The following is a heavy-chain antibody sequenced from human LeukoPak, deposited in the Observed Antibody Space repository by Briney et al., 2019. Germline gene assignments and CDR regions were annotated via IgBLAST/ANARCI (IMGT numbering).Heavy chain of an antibody. V-gene: IGHV3-48*03. CDR1: GFTFSSYE. Sequence: GGSLRLSCAASGFTFSSYEMNWVRQAPGKGLEWVSYISSSGSTIYYADSVKGRFTISRDNANNTLYLQMNSLRAEDTAVYYCARRAGGYSHPYDYWGQGTLVTVSS. CDR2: ISSSGSTI. CDR3: ARRAGGYSHPYDY. J-gene: IGHJ4*02. D-gene: IGHD4-23*01.